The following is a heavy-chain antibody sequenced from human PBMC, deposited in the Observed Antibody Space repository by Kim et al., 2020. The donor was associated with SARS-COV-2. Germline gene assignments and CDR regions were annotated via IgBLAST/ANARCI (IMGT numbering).Heavy chain of an antibody. CDR3: AKVLSGVSLMDV. Sequence: YYADSVKARFTISRDNSKNTLYLQMNSLRAEDTAVYYCAKVLSGVSLMDVWGQGTSLTVSS. J-gene: IGHJ6*02. V-gene: IGHV3-23*01. D-gene: IGHD3-10*01.